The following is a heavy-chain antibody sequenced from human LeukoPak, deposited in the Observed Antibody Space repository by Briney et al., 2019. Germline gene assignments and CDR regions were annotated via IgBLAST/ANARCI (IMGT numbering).Heavy chain of an antibody. CDR2: IYYSKNT. J-gene: IGHJ4*02. CDR1: GGSISSSSYY. D-gene: IGHD5-18*01. V-gene: IGHV4-39*01. CDR3: VSTRGFSYGYFDY. Sequence: SETLSLTCAVSGGSISSSSYYWGWIRQPPGKGLEWIGSIYYSKNTYYNPSLKSRVTISADTSKNQFSLTLGSVSATDTAVYYCVSTRGFSYGYFDYWGQGTLVTVSS.